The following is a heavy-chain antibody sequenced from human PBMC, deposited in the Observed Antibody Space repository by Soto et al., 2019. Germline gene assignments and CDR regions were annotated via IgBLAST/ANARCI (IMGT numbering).Heavy chain of an antibody. V-gene: IGHV4-39*01. CDR3: ARHIAAAGTASYGMDV. Sequence: SETLSLXCTVSGGSISSSSYYWGWIRQPPGKGLEWIGSIYYSGSTYYNPSLKSRVTISVDTSKNQFSLKLSSVTAADTAVYYCARHIAAAGTASYGMDVWGQGTTVTVSS. J-gene: IGHJ6*02. CDR2: IYYSGST. CDR1: GGSISSSSYY. D-gene: IGHD6-13*01.